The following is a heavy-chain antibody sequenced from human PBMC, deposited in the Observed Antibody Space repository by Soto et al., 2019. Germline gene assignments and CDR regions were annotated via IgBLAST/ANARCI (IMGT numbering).Heavy chain of an antibody. CDR1: GGSVSSGSFY. CDR3: ARDTRRYGDYPDYYYYGMDV. D-gene: IGHD4-17*01. Sequence: PSETLSLTCTVSGGSVSSGSFYWSWIRQPPGKGLEWVGYIYYSGSTNYNPSLKSRVTISVDTSKNQFSLTLSSVTAADTAVYYCARDTRRYGDYPDYYYYGMDVWGQGTTVTVSS. CDR2: IYYSGST. J-gene: IGHJ6*02. V-gene: IGHV4-61*01.